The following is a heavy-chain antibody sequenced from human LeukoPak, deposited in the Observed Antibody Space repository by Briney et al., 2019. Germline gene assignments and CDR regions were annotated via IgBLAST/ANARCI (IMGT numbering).Heavy chain of an antibody. V-gene: IGHV4-39*01. CDR2: IYYGENT. Sequence: SETLSLTCTVSGDSISSGPYYWGWIRQPPGKGLEWIGNIYYGENTYYNPSLKSRVTISIDTSKNQFYLKLSSLTAADTAVYFCARRDDSSGYHKIFDYWGPGTLVTVSS. CDR1: GDSISSGPYY. D-gene: IGHD3-22*01. J-gene: IGHJ4*02. CDR3: ARRDDSSGYHKIFDY.